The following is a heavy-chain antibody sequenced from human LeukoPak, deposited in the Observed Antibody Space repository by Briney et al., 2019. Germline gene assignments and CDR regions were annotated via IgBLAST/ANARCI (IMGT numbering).Heavy chain of an antibody. V-gene: IGHV3-23*01. CDR2: ISGSGYTT. CDR1: RFTFSNYA. J-gene: IGHJ1*01. D-gene: IGHD6-13*01. Sequence: PGGSLRLSCAASRFTFSNYAVTWVRQAPGKGLDWVALISGSGYTTYYADSVKGRFTISRDNSRNTLYLQMNSLRAEDTAVYYCAKDGRVDYGSNWRYFHHWGQGTLVSVSS. CDR3: AKDGRVDYGSNWRYFHH.